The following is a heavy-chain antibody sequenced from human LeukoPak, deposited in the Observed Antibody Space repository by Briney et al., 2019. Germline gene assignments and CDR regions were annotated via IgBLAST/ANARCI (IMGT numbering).Heavy chain of an antibody. D-gene: IGHD3-22*01. V-gene: IGHV4-39*07. CDR1: GDSISRSRHF. Sequence: SETLSLTCNVSGDSISRSRHFWAWIRQSPGRGLEWIGYIYNSGSTYYNPSLKSRVTISVDTSKNQFSLKLSSVTAADTALYYCARANYYDNSGYSRGALDIWGQGTMVTVSS. CDR3: ARANYYDNSGYSRGALDI. CDR2: IYNSGST. J-gene: IGHJ3*02.